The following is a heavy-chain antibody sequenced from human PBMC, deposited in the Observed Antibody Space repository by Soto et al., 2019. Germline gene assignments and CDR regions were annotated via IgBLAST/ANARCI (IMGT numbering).Heavy chain of an antibody. CDR2: LYSSDGT. CDR1: GFSFSGKNY. D-gene: IGHD1-1*01. Sequence: DVQLEESGGGLIQPGGSLRLSCAASGFSFSGKNYLTWVRQAPGKGLEWVSALYSSDGTYYADSVKGRFSVSRGNSKNTFYLQLHSLRPEDTALYFCATWLQREHAFDIWGLGTMVTVSS. CDR3: ATWLQREHAFDI. J-gene: IGHJ3*02. V-gene: IGHV3-53*01.